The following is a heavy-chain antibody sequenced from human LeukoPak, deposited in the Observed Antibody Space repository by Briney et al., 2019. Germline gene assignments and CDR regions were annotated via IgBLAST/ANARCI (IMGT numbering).Heavy chain of an antibody. Sequence: GGSLRLSCAASGFTFSSYWMSWVRQAPGKGLEWVANIKQDGSEKYYVDSVKGRFTISRDNAKNSLYLQMNSLRAEDTAVYYCATVWCSSRLIWFDSWGQGSLVTVSS. CDR3: ATVWCSSRLIWFDS. J-gene: IGHJ5*01. CDR2: IKQDGSEK. D-gene: IGHD6-19*01. CDR1: GFTFSSYW. V-gene: IGHV3-7*03.